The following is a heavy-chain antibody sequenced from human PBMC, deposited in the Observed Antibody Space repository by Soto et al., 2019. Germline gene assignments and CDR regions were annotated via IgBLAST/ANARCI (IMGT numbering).Heavy chain of an antibody. CDR3: ARDSRHRTNWYFDL. CDR2: MSAYNGNT. Sequence: QVELVQSGAEVKKPGASVKVSCKASGYTFTSYGISWVRQAPGQGLEWMGWMSAYNGNTNYAQKLQGRVTMTTDTSTSIAYMELRSLRSDDTAVYYCARDSRHRTNWYFDLWGRGTLVTVSS. V-gene: IGHV1-18*01. J-gene: IGHJ2*01. CDR1: GYTFTSYG.